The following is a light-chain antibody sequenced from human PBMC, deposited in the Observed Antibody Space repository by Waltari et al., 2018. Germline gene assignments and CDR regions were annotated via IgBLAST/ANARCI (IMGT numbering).Light chain of an antibody. J-gene: IGLJ2*01. CDR1: SSDVGGFDS. V-gene: IGLV2-8*01. CDR2: EVS. CDR3: SSFAGSSQML. Sequence: QSALTQPPSASGSPGQSVTISCTGTSSDVGGFDSVSWYQQHPGKVPRLMIYEVSKRPSGVPDRFSGSKSGNTASLTVSGLQVEDEADYYCSSFAGSSQMLFGGGTKLTV.